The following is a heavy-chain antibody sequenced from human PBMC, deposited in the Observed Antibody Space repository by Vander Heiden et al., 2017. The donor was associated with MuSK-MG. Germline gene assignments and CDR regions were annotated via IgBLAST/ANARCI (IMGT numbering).Heavy chain of an antibody. CDR1: GFTFSSYG. CDR2: ISYYGSNK. CDR3: AKEGRYFDWLSTLRPYYYYYYMDV. Sequence: QVQLVESGGGVVQPGRSLRLSCAASGFTFSSYGMHWVRQAPGKGLEWVAVISYYGSNKYYADSVKGRFTISRDNSKNTLYLQMNSLRAEDTAVYYCAKEGRYFDWLSTLRPYYYYYYMDVWGKGTTVTVSS. J-gene: IGHJ6*03. V-gene: IGHV3-30*18. D-gene: IGHD3-9*01.